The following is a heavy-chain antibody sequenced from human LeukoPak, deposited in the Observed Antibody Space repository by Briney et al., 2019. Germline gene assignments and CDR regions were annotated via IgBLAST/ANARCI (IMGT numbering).Heavy chain of an antibody. V-gene: IGHV4-34*01. CDR3: ARYCSSTSCDN. D-gene: IGHD2-2*01. CDR2: ISHSGST. CDR1: GGSFSGYY. Sequence: SETLSLTCAVYGGSFSGYYWSWIRQPPGKGLEWIGEISHSGSTNYNPSLKSRVTISVDTSKNQFSLKLSSVTAADTAVYYCARYCSSTSCDNWGQGTLVTVSS. J-gene: IGHJ4*02.